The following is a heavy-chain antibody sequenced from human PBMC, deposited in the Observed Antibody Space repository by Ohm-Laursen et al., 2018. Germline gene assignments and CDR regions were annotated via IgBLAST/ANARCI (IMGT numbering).Heavy chain of an antibody. CDR1: GYTFTGYY. CDR3: ARATLYYDILTGYYLPNGDDAFDI. V-gene: IGHV1-2*02. J-gene: IGHJ3*02. Sequence: ASVKVSCKASGYTFTGYYMQWVRQAPGQGLEWMGWINPNSGGTNYAQKFQGRVTMTRDTSISTAYMELSRLRSDDTAVYYCARATLYYDILTGYYLPNGDDAFDIWGQGTMVTVSS. D-gene: IGHD3-9*01. CDR2: INPNSGGT.